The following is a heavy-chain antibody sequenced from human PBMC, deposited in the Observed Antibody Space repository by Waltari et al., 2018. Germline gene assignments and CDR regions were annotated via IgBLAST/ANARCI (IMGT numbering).Heavy chain of an antibody. J-gene: IGHJ4*02. CDR3: ARDYSSGWYYFDY. V-gene: IGHV1-2*06. CDR1: GYTFTGYY. D-gene: IGHD6-19*01. CDR2: INPNSGGT. Sequence: QVQLVQSGAEVKKPGASVKVSCKASGYTFTGYYLHWVRQAPGQGLEWMGRINPNSGGTNYAQKFQGRVTMTRDTSISTAYMELSRLRSDDTAVYYCARDYSSGWYYFDYWGQGTLVTVSS.